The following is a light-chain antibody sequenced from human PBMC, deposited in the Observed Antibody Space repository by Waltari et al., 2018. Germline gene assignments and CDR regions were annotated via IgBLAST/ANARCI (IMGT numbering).Light chain of an antibody. CDR3: SLYMGSGIWV. V-gene: IGLV8-61*01. J-gene: IGLJ3*02. Sequence: QTVVTQEPSLSVSPGGTVTLTCALTSGSVSTTSYATWYQQTPGQPPRTLVYKGSSRSSGVPDRFSGSVLGNTGDLTITGAQADDESNYYCSLYMGSGIWVFGGGTKLTVL. CDR1: SGSVSTTSY. CDR2: KGS.